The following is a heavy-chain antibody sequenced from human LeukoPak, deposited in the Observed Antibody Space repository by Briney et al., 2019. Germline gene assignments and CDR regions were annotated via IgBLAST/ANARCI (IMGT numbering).Heavy chain of an antibody. CDR1: GYTFTRYD. Sequence: ASVKVSCKASGYTFTRYDINWMRQATGQEPEWMGYISPNTGKAGYAQKFQGRVTITRDTSINTVYMELSSLRSEDTAVYYCAKHYETTFDYWGQGTLVTVSS. CDR3: AKHYETTFDY. J-gene: IGHJ4*02. D-gene: IGHD3-3*01. V-gene: IGHV1-8*03. CDR2: ISPNTGKA.